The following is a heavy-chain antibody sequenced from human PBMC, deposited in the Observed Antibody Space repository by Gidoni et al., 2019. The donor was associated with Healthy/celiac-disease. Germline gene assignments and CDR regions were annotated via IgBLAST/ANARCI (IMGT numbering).Heavy chain of an antibody. CDR3: ARSPLGRYSYGYGSGSYLVY. CDR1: GYTFTSYA. Sequence: QVQLVQSGAEVKKPGASVKVSCKASGYTFTSYAMPWVRPAPGQRLEWMGWINAGNGNTKYSQKCQGRVTITRDTSASTAYMELSSMRSEETAVYYCARSPLGRYSYGYGSGSYLVYWGQGTLVTVSS. CDR2: INAGNGNT. V-gene: IGHV1-3*01. D-gene: IGHD3-10*01. J-gene: IGHJ4*02.